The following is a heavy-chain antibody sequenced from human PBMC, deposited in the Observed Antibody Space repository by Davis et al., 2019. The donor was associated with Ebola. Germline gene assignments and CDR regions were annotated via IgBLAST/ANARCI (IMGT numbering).Heavy chain of an antibody. J-gene: IGHJ4*02. CDR1: GFTFSNAW. CDR2: IKSKTDGGTT. Sequence: GESLKISCAASGFTFSNAWMNWVRQAPGKGLEWVGRIKSKTDGGTTDYAAPVKGRFTISRDDSKNTLYLQMNSLKTEDTAVYYCTREVGGYGDFWGQGTLVTVSS. CDR3: TREVGGYGDF. D-gene: IGHD3-22*01. V-gene: IGHV3-15*07.